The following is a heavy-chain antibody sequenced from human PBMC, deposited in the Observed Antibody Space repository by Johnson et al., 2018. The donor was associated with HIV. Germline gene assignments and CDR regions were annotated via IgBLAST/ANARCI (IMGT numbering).Heavy chain of an antibody. D-gene: IGHD5-18*01. V-gene: IGHV3-30*14. CDR2: ISYNEDKK. CDR1: GFTFRTFP. J-gene: IGHJ3*02. Sequence: QVQLVESGGGVVLPGGSLRLSCAASGFTFRTFPMHWVRQAPGKGLEWMAFISYNEDKKYYADSVRGRFTISRDTSKNTLYLQMSSLKVEDTALYYCARNRPVSYGYRGAFDIWGLGTMVTVSS. CDR3: ARNRPVSYGYRGAFDI.